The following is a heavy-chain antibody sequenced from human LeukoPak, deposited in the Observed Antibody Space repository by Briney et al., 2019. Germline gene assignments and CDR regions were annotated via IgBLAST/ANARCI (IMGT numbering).Heavy chain of an antibody. V-gene: IGHV4-59*08. J-gene: IGHJ5*01. CDR2: IHYSGST. D-gene: IGHD6-19*01. Sequence: SETLSLTCNVSSGSISSYYWSWIRQPPGKRLEWIGYIHYSGSTKYNPSLKSRVSISLDTPKNQFSLRLSPVTAADAAVYYCAGTVAGPNWFDSWGQGTQITVSS. CDR1: SGSISSYY. CDR3: AGTVAGPNWFDS.